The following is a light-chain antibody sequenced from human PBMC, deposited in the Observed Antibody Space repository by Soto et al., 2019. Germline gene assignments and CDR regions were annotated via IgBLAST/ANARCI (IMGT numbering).Light chain of an antibody. J-gene: IGKJ1*01. Sequence: DIQMTQSPSSLSASVRDRVTITCRASQGISNYLAWYQQKPGKVPKLLIYAASTLQSGVPSRFSGSGSGTAFTLTISSLQPEDVATYYCQKYDSAPWTFAQGTKVEIK. CDR2: AAS. CDR3: QKYDSAPWT. CDR1: QGISNY. V-gene: IGKV1-27*01.